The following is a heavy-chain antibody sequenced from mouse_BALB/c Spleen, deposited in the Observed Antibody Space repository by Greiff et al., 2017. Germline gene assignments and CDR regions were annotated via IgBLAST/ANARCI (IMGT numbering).Heavy chain of an antibody. D-gene: IGHD2-3*01. CDR2: IDPSDSYT. J-gene: IGHJ1*01. Sequence: QVQLQQPGAELVKPGASVKLSCKASGYTFTSYWMHWVKQRPGQGLEWIGEIDPSDSYTNYNQKFKGKATLTVDKSSSTAYMQLSSLTSEDSAVYYCARTGDGGLRYFDVWGAGTTVTVSS. CDR3: ARTGDGGLRYFDV. CDR1: GYTFTSYW. V-gene: IGHV1-69*02.